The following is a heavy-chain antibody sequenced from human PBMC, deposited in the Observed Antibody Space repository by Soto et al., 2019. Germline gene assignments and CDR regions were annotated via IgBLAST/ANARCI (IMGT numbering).Heavy chain of an antibody. D-gene: IGHD5-18*01. J-gene: IGHJ4*02. CDR3: ASQDGVGYSYGQSFDY. V-gene: IGHV4-39*01. CDR2: IYYSGST. CDR1: CGSISSSSYY. Sequence: PSETLSLTCTVSCGSISSSSYYWGWIRQPPGKGLEWIGSIYYSGSTYYNPSLKSRVTISVDTSKNQFSLELSSVTAADTAVYYCASQDGVGYSYGQSFDYWGQGTLVTVSS.